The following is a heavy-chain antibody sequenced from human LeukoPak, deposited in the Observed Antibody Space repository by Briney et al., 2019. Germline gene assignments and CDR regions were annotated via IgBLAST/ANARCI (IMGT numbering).Heavy chain of an antibody. CDR3: ARLGLYSSSWDNDY. V-gene: IGHV4-38-2*02. CDR1: GYSVSSGYY. J-gene: IGHJ4*02. Sequence: SETLSLTCTVSGYSVSSGYYWGWIRQPPGKGLEWIGSIYHSGSTYYNPSLKSRVTISVDTSKDQFSLKLSSVTAADTAVYFCARLGLYSSSWDNDYWGQGTLVTVSS. CDR2: IYHSGST. D-gene: IGHD6-13*01.